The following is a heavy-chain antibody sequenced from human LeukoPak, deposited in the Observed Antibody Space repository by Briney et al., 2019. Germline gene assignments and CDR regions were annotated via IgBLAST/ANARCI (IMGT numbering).Heavy chain of an antibody. D-gene: IGHD3-3*01. J-gene: IGHJ4*02. Sequence: PSQTLSLTCTVSGGSISSGSYYWSWIRQPAGKGLEWIGRIYTSGSTNYNPSLKSRVTILVDTSKNQFSLKLSSVTAADTAVYYCARGNYDFWSGGPDNHFDYWGQGTLVTVSS. V-gene: IGHV4-61*02. CDR3: ARGNYDFWSGGPDNHFDY. CDR2: IYTSGST. CDR1: GGSISSGSYY.